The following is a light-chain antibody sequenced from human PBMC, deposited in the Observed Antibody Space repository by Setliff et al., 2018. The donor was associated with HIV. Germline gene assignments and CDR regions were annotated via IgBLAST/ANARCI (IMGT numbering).Light chain of an antibody. J-gene: IGLJ1*01. Sequence: QSALTQPASVSGSPGQSITISCTGTSSDVGGYNYVSWYQQHPGKAPKLMIYEVSNRPPEVSNRFSGSKSGNTASLTISGLQAEDEADYYCSSYTGSNIYVFGTGTKVTVL. CDR1: SSDVGGYNY. V-gene: IGLV2-14*01. CDR3: SSYTGSNIYV. CDR2: EVS.